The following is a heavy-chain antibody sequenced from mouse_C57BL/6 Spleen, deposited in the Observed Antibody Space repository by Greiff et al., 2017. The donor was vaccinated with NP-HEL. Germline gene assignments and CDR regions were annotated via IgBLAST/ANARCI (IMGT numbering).Heavy chain of an antibody. D-gene: IGHD4-1*01. CDR3: ARSLTGTRAMDY. V-gene: IGHV1-69*01. Sequence: QVQLQQPGAELVMPGASVKLSCKASGYTFTNYWMHWVKQRPEQGLEWIGEIDPSDSYTNYTHKFKGKSTLTIDKSSSTAYLQLSSLTSVDSAVYYCARSLTGTRAMDYWGQGTSGTVSS. J-gene: IGHJ4*01. CDR1: GYTFTNYW. CDR2: IDPSDSYT.